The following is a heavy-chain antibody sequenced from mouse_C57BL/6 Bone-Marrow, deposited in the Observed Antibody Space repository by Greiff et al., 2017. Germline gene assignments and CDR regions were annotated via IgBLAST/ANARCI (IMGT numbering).Heavy chain of an antibody. D-gene: IGHD1-1*01. J-gene: IGHJ4*01. Sequence: ESVAELVRPGASVKLSCTASGFNIKNTYMHWVKQRPEQGLEWIGRIDPANGTTKYDPQFQGKAPITADKSSTTSYMQLSCLTSEDTAIYYGARSLFITPVVATGDYWGQGTSVTVSS. CDR1: GFNIKNTY. CDR3: ARSLFITPVVATGDY. V-gene: IGHV14-3*01. CDR2: IDPANGTT.